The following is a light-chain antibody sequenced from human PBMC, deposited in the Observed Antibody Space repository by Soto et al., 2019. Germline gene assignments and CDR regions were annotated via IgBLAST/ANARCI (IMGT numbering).Light chain of an antibody. CDR3: QQSYTTPS. CDR2: AAS. CDR1: QSIGTY. V-gene: IGKV1-39*01. J-gene: IGKJ1*01. Sequence: DIQMTQSPSSLSASIGDRVIITCRASQSIGTYLNWYQHKPGKAPKLLIYAASSLQSGVPSRFSGSGSGTDFTLTISSLRPEDFATYFCQQSYTTPSFGQGTKVENK.